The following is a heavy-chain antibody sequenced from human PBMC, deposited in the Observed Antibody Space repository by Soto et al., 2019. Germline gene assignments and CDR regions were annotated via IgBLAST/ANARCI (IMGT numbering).Heavy chain of an antibody. CDR1: GYTFTSYD. V-gene: IGHV1-8*01. Sequence: ASVKVSCKASGYTFTSYDINWVRQATGQGLEWMGWMNPNSGNTGYAQKFQGRVTMTRNTSISTAYMELSSLRSEDTAVYYCARFGSDSSGWYNWFDPWGQGTLVTVSS. CDR2: MNPNSGNT. D-gene: IGHD6-19*01. J-gene: IGHJ5*02. CDR3: ARFGSDSSGWYNWFDP.